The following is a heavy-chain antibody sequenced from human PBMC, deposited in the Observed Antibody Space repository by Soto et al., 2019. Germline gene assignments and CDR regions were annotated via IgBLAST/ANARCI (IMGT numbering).Heavy chain of an antibody. Sequence: QVQLVQSGAEVKKPGSSVKVSCKASGGTFSSYAISWVRQAPGQGLEWMGGIIPIFGTANYAQKFQGRVTITADESTSTAYMELSSLRSEDTAVYYCASPSPQAHFWSAPGGYYGMDVWGQGTTVTVSS. CDR1: GGTFSSYA. D-gene: IGHD3-3*02. J-gene: IGHJ6*02. CDR3: ASPSPQAHFWSAPGGYYGMDV. V-gene: IGHV1-69*12. CDR2: IIPIFGTA.